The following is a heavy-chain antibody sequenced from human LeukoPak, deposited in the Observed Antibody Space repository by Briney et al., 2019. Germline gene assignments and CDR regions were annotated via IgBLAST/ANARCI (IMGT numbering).Heavy chain of an antibody. Sequence: PGGSLRLSCAASGFTFSSYAMHWVRQAPGKGLEYVSAISSNGGSTYYANSVKGRFTISRDNSKNTLYLQMNSLRAEDTAVYYCARTDYGSGSYSDYWGQGTLVTVSS. CDR3: ARTDYGSGSYSDY. CDR1: GFTFSSYA. J-gene: IGHJ4*02. CDR2: ISSNGGST. D-gene: IGHD3-10*01. V-gene: IGHV3-64*01.